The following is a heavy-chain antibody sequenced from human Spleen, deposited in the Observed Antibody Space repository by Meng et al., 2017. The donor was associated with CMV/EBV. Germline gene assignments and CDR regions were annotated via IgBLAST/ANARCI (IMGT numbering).Heavy chain of an antibody. CDR1: GFSLGAYT. CDR2: ISSSSTYI. D-gene: IGHD1-26*01. V-gene: IGHV3-21*01. J-gene: IGHJ4*02. Sequence: LSLTCVASGFSLGAYTMNWVRQAPGKGLEWVSSISSSSTYIYYADSVKGRFTVSRDNAKKSLYLQLNSLRVEDTAVYYCAKLVGSTNYLDYWGQGTLVTVSS. CDR3: AKLVGSTNYLDY.